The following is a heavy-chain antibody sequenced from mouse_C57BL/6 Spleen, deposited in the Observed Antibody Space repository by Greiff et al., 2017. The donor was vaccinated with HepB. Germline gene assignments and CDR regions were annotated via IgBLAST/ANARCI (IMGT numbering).Heavy chain of an antibody. CDR2: ISYDGSN. V-gene: IGHV3-6*01. D-gene: IGHD2-3*01. Sequence: EVKLQESGPGLVKPSQSLSLTCSVTGYSITSGYYWNWIRQFPGNKLEWMGYISYDGSNNYNPSLKNRISITRDTSNNQFFLKFNSVTTEATSTYDCARGTSLDGYPDDWGQGTTLTVSS. CDR3: ARGTSLDGYPDD. CDR1: GYSITSGYY. J-gene: IGHJ2*01.